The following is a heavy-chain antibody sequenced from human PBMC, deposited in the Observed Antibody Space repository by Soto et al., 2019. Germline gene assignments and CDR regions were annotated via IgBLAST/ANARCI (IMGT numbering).Heavy chain of an antibody. CDR1: GFTFSSYG. V-gene: IGHV3-33*01. J-gene: IGHJ6*02. CDR2: IWYDGSNK. Sequence: QVQLVESGGGVVQPGRSLRLSCAASGFTFSSYGMHWVRQAPGKGLEWVAVIWYDGSNKYYADSVKGRFTISRDNSKNTLYLQMNSLRAEGTAVYYCARDPGVATISTGYYYYYYGMGVWGQGGTVTVSS. D-gene: IGHD5-12*01. CDR3: ARDPGVATISTGYYYYYYGMGV.